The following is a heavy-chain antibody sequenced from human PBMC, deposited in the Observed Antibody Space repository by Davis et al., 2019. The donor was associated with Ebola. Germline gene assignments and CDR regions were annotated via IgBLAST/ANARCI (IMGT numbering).Heavy chain of an antibody. V-gene: IGHV3-23*01. CDR1: GFNFGDYA. J-gene: IGHJ4*02. CDR2: ISDRGGSK. Sequence: PGGSLRLSCAGSGFNFGDYAMSWVRQAPGKGLEWVSCISDRGGSKYYADSVKGRFTVSRDNAKSTLYLQMNSLTAEDTAVYYCVRTTYGAPEYWGQGTLVTVSS. CDR3: VRTTYGAPEY. D-gene: IGHD1-7*01.